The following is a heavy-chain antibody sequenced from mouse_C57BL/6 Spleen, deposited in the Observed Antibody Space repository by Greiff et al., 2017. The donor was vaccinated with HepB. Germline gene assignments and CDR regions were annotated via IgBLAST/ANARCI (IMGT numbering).Heavy chain of an antibody. CDR3: ARRGYYGSLDY. V-gene: IGHV1-50*01. D-gene: IGHD1-1*01. CDR2: IDPSDSYT. J-gene: IGHJ2*01. CDR1: GYTFTSYW. Sequence: QVQLKQSGAELVKPGASVKLSCKASGYTFTSYWMQWVKQRPGQGLEWIGEIDPSDSYTNYNQKFKGKATLTVDTSSSTAYMQLSSLTSEDSAVYYCARRGYYGSLDYWGQGTTLTVSS.